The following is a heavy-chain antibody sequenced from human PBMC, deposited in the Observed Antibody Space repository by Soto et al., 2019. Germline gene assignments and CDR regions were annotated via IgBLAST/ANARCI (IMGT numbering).Heavy chain of an antibody. CDR1: GYTFTGYY. D-gene: IGHD3-10*01. Sequence: ASVKVSCKASGYTFTGYYMHWVRQAPGQGLEWMGWINPNSGGTNYAQKFQGRVTMTRDTSISTAYMELSRLRSDDTAVYYCARESGSGSYYTNYNWFDLWGQGTLVTVSS. CDR2: INPNSGGT. V-gene: IGHV1-2*02. J-gene: IGHJ5*02. CDR3: ARESGSGSYYTNYNWFDL.